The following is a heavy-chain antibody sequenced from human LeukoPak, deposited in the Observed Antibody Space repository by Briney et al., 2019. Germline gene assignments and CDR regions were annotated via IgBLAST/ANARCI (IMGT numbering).Heavy chain of an antibody. CDR2: INYSGTT. Sequence: SETLSLTCTVSGGSISSDSYYWGWIRQPPGKGLEWIGSINYSGTTYYNPSLKSRVTISVDTSKNQFSLKVSSVTAADTAVYYCARAGDSSGYSDYWGQGTLVTVSS. CDR3: ARAGDSSGYSDY. CDR1: GGSISSDSYY. V-gene: IGHV4-39*01. J-gene: IGHJ4*02. D-gene: IGHD3-22*01.